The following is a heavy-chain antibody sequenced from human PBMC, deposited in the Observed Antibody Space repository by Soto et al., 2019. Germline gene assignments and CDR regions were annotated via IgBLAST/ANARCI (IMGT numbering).Heavy chain of an antibody. CDR3: ARGITMVRGVGLFYFDY. CDR1: GGSISSSGYY. D-gene: IGHD3-10*01. V-gene: IGHV4-31*03. CDR2: IYYSGST. J-gene: IGHJ4*02. Sequence: QVQLQESGPGLVKPSQTLSLTCTVSGGSISSSGYYWSWIRQHPAKGLEWIGYIYYSGSTYYNPSLKSRVTISVDTSKNQFSLKLNSVTAADTAVYYCARGITMVRGVGLFYFDYWGQGTLVTVSS.